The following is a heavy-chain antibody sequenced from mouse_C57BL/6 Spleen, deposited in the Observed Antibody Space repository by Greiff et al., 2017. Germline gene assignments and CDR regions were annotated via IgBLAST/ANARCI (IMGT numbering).Heavy chain of an antibody. CDR2: IYPGDGDT. CDR1: GYAFSSYW. J-gene: IGHJ4*01. Sequence: QVQLQQSGAELVKPGASVKISCKASGYAFSSYWMNWVKQRPGKGLEWIGQIYPGDGDTNYNGKFKGKATLTADKSSSTAYMQHSSLTSEDSAVYFCARFEGDYGSSYAMDYWGQGTSVTVSS. V-gene: IGHV1-80*01. CDR3: ARFEGDYGSSYAMDY. D-gene: IGHD1-1*01.